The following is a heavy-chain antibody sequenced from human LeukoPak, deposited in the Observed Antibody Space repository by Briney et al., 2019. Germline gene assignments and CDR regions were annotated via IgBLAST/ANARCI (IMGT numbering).Heavy chain of an antibody. Sequence: GGSLRLSCAASGFTFSSYCMSWVRQAPGKGLEWVANIKQDGSEKYYVDSVKGRFTISRDNAKNSLYLQMNSLRAEDTAVYYCARIRAEYSSSYYFDYWGQGTLVTVSS. CDR1: GFTFSSYC. CDR2: IKQDGSEK. J-gene: IGHJ4*02. CDR3: ARIRAEYSSSYYFDY. V-gene: IGHV3-7*01. D-gene: IGHD6-6*01.